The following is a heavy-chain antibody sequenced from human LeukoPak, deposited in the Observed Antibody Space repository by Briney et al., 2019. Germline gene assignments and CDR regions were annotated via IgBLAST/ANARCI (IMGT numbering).Heavy chain of an antibody. Sequence: GGSLRLSCAASGFTFSSYWMSWVRQAPGKGLEWVANIKQDGSEKYYVDSVKGRFTISRDNAKNSLYLQMNSLRAEDTAVYYCARDRGYYYDSSGYYHYYWGQGALVTVSS. CDR2: IKQDGSEK. CDR1: GFTFSSYW. V-gene: IGHV3-7*01. CDR3: ARDRGYYYDSSGYYHYY. D-gene: IGHD3-22*01. J-gene: IGHJ4*02.